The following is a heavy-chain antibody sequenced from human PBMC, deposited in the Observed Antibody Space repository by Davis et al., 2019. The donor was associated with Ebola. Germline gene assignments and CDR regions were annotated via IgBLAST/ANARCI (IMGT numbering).Heavy chain of an antibody. J-gene: IGHJ4*02. CDR2: IFPGDSDA. V-gene: IGHV5-51*01. CDR3: ARWGTTLTTRPTH. Sequence: PGGSLRLSCEGSGYVFTSYCIGWVRQMPGKGLEWMGVIFPGDSDARYSPSFQGQVTISVDKSINTAYLQWNSLKASDTAIYYCARWGTTLTTRPTHWGQGTLVTVSS. D-gene: IGHD4-11*01. CDR1: GYVFTSYC.